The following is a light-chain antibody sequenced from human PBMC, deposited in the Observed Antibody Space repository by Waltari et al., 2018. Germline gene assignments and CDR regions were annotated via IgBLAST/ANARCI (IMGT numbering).Light chain of an antibody. J-gene: IGLJ1*01. Sequence: QSALTQPASVSGSPGQSITISCTGSSNNIGFYDLVSWYQQHPGKAPKLIIFYVIKRPSGVSDRFSGSKSGNTASLTISGLQTEDDADYYCCSYSGSGSFPYVFGPGTRVAVL. CDR2: YVI. CDR1: SNNIGFYDL. CDR3: CSYSGSGSFPYV. V-gene: IGLV2-23*02.